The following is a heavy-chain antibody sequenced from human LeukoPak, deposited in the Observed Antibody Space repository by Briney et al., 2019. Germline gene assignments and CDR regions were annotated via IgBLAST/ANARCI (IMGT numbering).Heavy chain of an antibody. CDR2: MYYTGTT. CDR3: ARSVSAYAGRGWFDP. J-gene: IGHJ5*02. CDR1: GGSIRSLGYS. Sequence: SETLSLTCSVSGGSIRSLGYSWGWIRQPPGKGLEWIASMYYTGTTNYNPSLKSRVTMSVDTSKNQFSLNLTSVTAADTAVFYCARSVSAYAGRGWFDPWGQGTLVPSPQ. D-gene: IGHD5-12*01. V-gene: IGHV4-39*07.